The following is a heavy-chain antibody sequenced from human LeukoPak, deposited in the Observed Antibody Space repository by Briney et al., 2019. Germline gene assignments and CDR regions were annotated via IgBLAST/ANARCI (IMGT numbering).Heavy chain of an antibody. CDR3: ARDSRSGSYLGYYYYMDV. J-gene: IGHJ6*03. CDR2: ISSSSSYI. D-gene: IGHD1-26*01. Sequence: GGSLRLSCAASGFTFSSYSMNWVRQAPGKGLEWVSSISSSSSYIYYADSVKGRFTISGDNAKNSLYLQMNSLRAEDTAVYYCARDSRSGSYLGYYYYMDVWGKGSTVTVSS. V-gene: IGHV3-21*01. CDR1: GFTFSSYS.